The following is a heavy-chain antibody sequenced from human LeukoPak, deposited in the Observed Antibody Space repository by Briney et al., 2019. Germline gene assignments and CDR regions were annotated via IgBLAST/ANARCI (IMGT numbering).Heavy chain of an antibody. CDR1: GFSFTSYW. Sequence: GESLRISCQGSGFSFTSYWISWVRQMPGKGLGWMARIDPSDSYINYNPSFQGHVTISADKSINTAYLQWSSLKASDTAIYYCASRYASTWYNYWGQGTLVSVSA. J-gene: IGHJ4*02. V-gene: IGHV5-10-1*01. CDR3: ASRYASTWYNY. D-gene: IGHD6-13*01. CDR2: IDPSDSYI.